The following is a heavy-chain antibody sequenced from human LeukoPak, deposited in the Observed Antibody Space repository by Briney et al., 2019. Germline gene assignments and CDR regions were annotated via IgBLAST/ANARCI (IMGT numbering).Heavy chain of an antibody. Sequence: ASVKVSCKASGYTFTSYGISWVRQAPGQGLEWMGWISAYNGNTNYAQKLQGRVTMTTDTSTSTAYTELRSLRSDDTAVYYCARRPSVVVAATRYYYGMDVWGQGTTVTVSS. CDR1: GYTFTSYG. CDR2: ISAYNGNT. J-gene: IGHJ6*02. CDR3: ARRPSVVVAATRYYYGMDV. D-gene: IGHD2-15*01. V-gene: IGHV1-18*01.